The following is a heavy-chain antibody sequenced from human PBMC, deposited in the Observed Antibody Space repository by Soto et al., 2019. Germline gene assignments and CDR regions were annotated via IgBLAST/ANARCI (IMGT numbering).Heavy chain of an antibody. CDR3: GKDRTYYDFGSGYSDY. V-gene: IGHV3-30*18. CDR2: TSYDGSNK. CDR1: GFTFSNYG. D-gene: IGHD3-3*01. J-gene: IGHJ4*02. Sequence: PGGSLRLSCAASGFTFSNYGMHWVRQAPGKGLEWVAVTSYDGSNKYYADSVKGRFTISRDNSKNTVYLQMNSLRAEDTAVYYCGKDRTYYDFGSGYSDYWGQGTQVNVSS.